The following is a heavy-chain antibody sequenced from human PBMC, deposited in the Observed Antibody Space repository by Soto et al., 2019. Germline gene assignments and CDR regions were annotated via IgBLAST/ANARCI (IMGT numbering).Heavy chain of an antibody. CDR1: GGSISSYY. CDR2: IYYSGST. J-gene: IGHJ3*02. Sequence: SETLSLTCTVSGGSISSYYWSWIRQPPGKGLEWIGYIYYSGSTNYNPSLKSRVTISVDTSKNQFSLKLSSVTAADTAVYYCARTYYYGSGRSDAFDIWGQGTMVTVSS. CDR3: ARTYYYGSGRSDAFDI. D-gene: IGHD3-10*01. V-gene: IGHV4-59*01.